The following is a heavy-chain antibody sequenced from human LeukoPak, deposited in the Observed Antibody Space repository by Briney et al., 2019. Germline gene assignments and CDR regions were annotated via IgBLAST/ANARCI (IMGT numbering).Heavy chain of an antibody. CDR2: INQEGSEK. CDR3: ARDHPAGYCSGDSCYYHWFDP. V-gene: IGHV3-7*01. Sequence: GGSLRLSCAASGFTFSTYWMSWVRQAPGKGLEWVANINQEGSEKYYVDSVKGRFTISKDNAKNSLYLQMNSLRAEDTAVYYCARDHPAGYCSGDSCYYHWFDPWGQGTLVTVSS. CDR1: GFTFSTYW. D-gene: IGHD2-15*01. J-gene: IGHJ5*02.